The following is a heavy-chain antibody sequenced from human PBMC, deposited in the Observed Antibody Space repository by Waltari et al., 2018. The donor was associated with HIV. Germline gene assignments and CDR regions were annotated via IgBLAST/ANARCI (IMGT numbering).Heavy chain of an antibody. CDR3: ARDHTGSGSYYNWFDP. CDR1: GYTFTGYY. J-gene: IGHJ5*02. V-gene: IGHV1-2*06. CDR2: INPNSGGT. D-gene: IGHD3-10*01. Sequence: QVQLVQSGAEVKKPGASEVKVSCKASGYTFTGYYMHWVRQAPGQGLEWMGRINPNSGGTNYAQKFQGRVTMTRDTSISTAYMELSRLRSDDTAVYYCARDHTGSGSYYNWFDPWGQGTLVTVSS.